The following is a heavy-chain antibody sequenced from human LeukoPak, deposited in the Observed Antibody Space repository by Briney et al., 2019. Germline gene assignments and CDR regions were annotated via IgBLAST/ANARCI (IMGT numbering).Heavy chain of an antibody. Sequence: PGGSLRLSCAASGVTFSSYGMHWVRQAPGKGLEWVAVIWYDGSNKYYADSVKGRFTISRDNSKNTLYLQMNSLRAEDTAVYYCAGDPVRGVIIGAFDIWGQGTMVTVSS. D-gene: IGHD3-10*01. V-gene: IGHV3-33*01. CDR2: IWYDGSNK. CDR1: GVTFSSYG. CDR3: AGDPVRGVIIGAFDI. J-gene: IGHJ3*02.